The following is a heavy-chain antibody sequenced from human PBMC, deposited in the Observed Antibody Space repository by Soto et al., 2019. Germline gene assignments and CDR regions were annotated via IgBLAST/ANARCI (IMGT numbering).Heavy chain of an antibody. J-gene: IGHJ4*02. CDR3: ARRVFGVVIYFDY. CDR1: GGSISSSSYY. V-gene: IGHV4-39*01. D-gene: IGHD3-3*01. CDR2: IYYSGST. Sequence: PSETLSLTCTVSGGSISSSSYYWGWIRQPPGKGLEWIGSIYYSGSTYYNPSLKSRVTISVDTSKNQFSLKLSSVTAADTAVYYCARRVFGVVIYFDYWGQGTLVTVS.